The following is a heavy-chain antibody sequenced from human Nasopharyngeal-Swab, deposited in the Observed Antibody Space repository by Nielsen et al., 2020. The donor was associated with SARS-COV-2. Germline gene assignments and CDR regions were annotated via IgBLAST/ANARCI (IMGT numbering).Heavy chain of an antibody. D-gene: IGHD3-10*01. CDR2: IKQDGSEK. V-gene: IGHV3-7*01. J-gene: IGHJ4*02. Sequence: GESLKISCAASGFTFSSYWMSWVRQAPGKGLEWVANIKQDGSEKYYVDSVKGRFTISRGNAKNSLYLQMNSLRAEDTAVYYCARSITVDYWGQGTLVTVSS. CDR1: GFTFSSYW. CDR3: ARSITVDY.